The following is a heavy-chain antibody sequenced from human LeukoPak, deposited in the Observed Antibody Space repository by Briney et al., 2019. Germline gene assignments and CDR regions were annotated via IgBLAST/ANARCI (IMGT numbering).Heavy chain of an antibody. CDR3: AKDSYYGSGSFFFDY. V-gene: IGHV3-23*01. D-gene: IGHD3-10*01. J-gene: IGHJ4*02. CDR1: GFTFSSYA. CDR2: ISGSGGST. Sequence: GGSLRLSCAASGFTFSSYAMSWVRQTPGKGLEWVSAISGSGGSTYYADSVKGRFTISRDNSKNTLYLQMNSLRAEDTAVYYCAKDSYYGSGSFFFDYWGQGTLVTVSS.